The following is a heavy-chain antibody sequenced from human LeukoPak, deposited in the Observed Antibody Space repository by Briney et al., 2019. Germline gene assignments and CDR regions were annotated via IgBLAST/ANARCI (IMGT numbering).Heavy chain of an antibody. CDR3: ARGARIAARLHYFDY. D-gene: IGHD6-6*01. J-gene: IGHJ4*02. Sequence: SGGSLRLSCVASGFTFSNYAMSWVRQAPGKGLEWVSAISGSGDNTYYADSVKGRFTISRDTSKNTLFLQMNSLRAEDTAVYYCARGARIAARLHYFDYWGQGTLVTVSS. CDR1: GFTFSNYA. V-gene: IGHV3-23*01. CDR2: ISGSGDNT.